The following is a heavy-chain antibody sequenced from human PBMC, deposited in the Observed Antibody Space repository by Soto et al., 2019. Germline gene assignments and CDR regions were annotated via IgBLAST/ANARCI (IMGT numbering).Heavy chain of an antibody. CDR2: IYHSGST. CDR3: ARDLTGYYHFDY. D-gene: IGHD3-9*01. Sequence: SETLSLTCAVSGGSISSGGYSWSWIRQPPGKGLEWIGYIYHSGSTYYNPSLKSRVTISVDTSKSQFSLKLSSVTAADTAVYYCARDLTGYYHFDYWGQGTLVTVSS. V-gene: IGHV4-30-2*05. J-gene: IGHJ4*02. CDR1: GGSISSGGYS.